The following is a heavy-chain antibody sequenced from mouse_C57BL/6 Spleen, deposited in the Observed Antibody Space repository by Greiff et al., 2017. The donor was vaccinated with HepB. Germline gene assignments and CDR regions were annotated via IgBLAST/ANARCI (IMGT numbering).Heavy chain of an antibody. V-gene: IGHV5-4*01. D-gene: IGHD1-1*01. Sequence: EVQRVESGGGLVKPGGSLKLSCAASGFTFSSYAMSWVRQTPEKRLEWVATISDGGSYTYYPDNVKGRFTISRDYAKNNLYLQMSHLKSEDTAMYYCARADYYGSSHYFDYWGQGTTLTVSS. CDR1: GFTFSSYA. J-gene: IGHJ2*01. CDR3: ARADYYGSSHYFDY. CDR2: ISDGGSYT.